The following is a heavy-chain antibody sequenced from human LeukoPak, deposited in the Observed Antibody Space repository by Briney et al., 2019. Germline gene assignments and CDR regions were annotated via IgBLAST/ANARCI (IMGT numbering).Heavy chain of an antibody. J-gene: IGHJ4*02. CDR3: AKTIATAGYYFDY. Sequence: GGSLGLSCAASGFTFSNYAMSWVRQAPGKGLEWVSDISGSGGSTYYADSVKGRFTISRDNSKNTLNLQMNSLRAEDTAVYFCAKTIATAGYYFDYWGQGTLVTVSS. V-gene: IGHV3-23*01. CDR1: GFTFSNYA. CDR2: ISGSGGST. D-gene: IGHD6-13*01.